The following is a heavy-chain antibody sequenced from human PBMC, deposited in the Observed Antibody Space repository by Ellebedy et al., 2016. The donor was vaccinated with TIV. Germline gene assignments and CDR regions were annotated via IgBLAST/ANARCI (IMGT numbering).Heavy chain of an antibody. J-gene: IGHJ6*02. D-gene: IGHD4-17*01. Sequence: GGSLRLSXAASGFTFSSYAMSWVRQAPGKGLEWVSAISGSGGSTYYADSVKGRFTISRDNSKNTLYLQMNSLRAEDTAVYYCAKDPVTRYGDYVGYYYGMDVWGQGTTVTVSS. CDR3: AKDPVTRYGDYVGYYYGMDV. V-gene: IGHV3-23*01. CDR2: ISGSGGST. CDR1: GFTFSSYA.